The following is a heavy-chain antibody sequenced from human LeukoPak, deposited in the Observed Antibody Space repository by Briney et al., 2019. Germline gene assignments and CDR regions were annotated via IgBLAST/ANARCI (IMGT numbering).Heavy chain of an antibody. J-gene: IGHJ5*02. Sequence: NPGGSLRLSCAASGLTVSRNYMSWVRQAPGKGLEWVSYISSSGSTIYYADSVKGRFTISRDNAKNSLYLQMNSLRAEDTAVYYCARGAQLRGSSPDLADPWGQGTLVAVSS. CDR1: GLTVSRNY. CDR2: ISSSGSTI. CDR3: ARGAQLRGSSPDLADP. D-gene: IGHD6-13*01. V-gene: IGHV3-11*04.